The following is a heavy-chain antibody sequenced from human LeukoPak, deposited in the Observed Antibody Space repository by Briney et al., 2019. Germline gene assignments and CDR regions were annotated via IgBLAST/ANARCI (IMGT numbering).Heavy chain of an antibody. CDR3: AKDLGPSGLGSGWPFDY. Sequence: GGSLRLSCAASGFTFSSYAVHWVRQAPGKGLEWVAVISYDGSHEYYADSVKGRFTISRDNSKNTLYLQMSSLRAEDTAVYYCAKDLGPSGLGSGWPFDYWGQGTPVTVSS. CDR2: ISYDGSHE. D-gene: IGHD6-19*01. V-gene: IGHV3-30*18. CDR1: GFTFSSYA. J-gene: IGHJ4*02.